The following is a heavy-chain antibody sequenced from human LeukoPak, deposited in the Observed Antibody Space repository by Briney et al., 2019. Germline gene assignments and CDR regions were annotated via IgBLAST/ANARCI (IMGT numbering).Heavy chain of an antibody. V-gene: IGHV3-21*01. CDR2: ISSSSSYI. Sequence: PGGSLRLSCAASGFTVSSNYMSWVRQAPGKGLEWVSSISSSSSYIYYADSVKGRFTISRDNAKNSLYLQMNSLRAGDTAVYYCARAELSITMIVVVPSDYWGQGTLVTVSS. CDR1: GFTVSSNY. CDR3: ARAELSITMIVVVPSDY. J-gene: IGHJ4*02. D-gene: IGHD3-22*01.